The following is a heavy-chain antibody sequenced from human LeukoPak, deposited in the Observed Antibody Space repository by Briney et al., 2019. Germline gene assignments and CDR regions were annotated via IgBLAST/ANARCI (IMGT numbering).Heavy chain of an antibody. CDR1: GFTFSSYN. J-gene: IGHJ6*02. V-gene: IGHV3-21*01. D-gene: IGHD5-18*01. CDR3: ASHTAPADGMDV. CDR2: ISSSSSYI. Sequence: GGSLRLSCAASGFTFSSYNMNWVRQAPGKGLEWVSSISSSSSYIYYADSVKGRFTISRDNAKNSLYLQMNSLRAEDTAVYYCASHTAPADGMDVWGQGTTVTVSS.